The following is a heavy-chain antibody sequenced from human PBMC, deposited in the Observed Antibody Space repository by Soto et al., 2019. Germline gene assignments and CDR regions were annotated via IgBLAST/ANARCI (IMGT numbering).Heavy chain of an antibody. D-gene: IGHD3-22*01. V-gene: IGHV1-18*01. CDR2: ISAYNGNT. CDR1: GYTFTSYG. J-gene: IGHJ3*02. CDR3: AIDADYYDSSGYDPAFDI. Sequence: ASVKVSCKASGYTFTSYGISWVRQAPGQGLEWMGWISAYNGNTNYAQKLQGRVTMTTDTSTSTAYMELRSLRSDDTAVYYCAIDADYYDSSGYDPAFDIWGQGTMVT.